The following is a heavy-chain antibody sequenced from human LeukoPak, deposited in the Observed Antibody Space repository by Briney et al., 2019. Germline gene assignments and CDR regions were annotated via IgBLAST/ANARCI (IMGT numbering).Heavy chain of an antibody. D-gene: IGHD5-24*01. J-gene: IGHJ4*02. CDR3: ARGGVEMATNSFDY. Sequence: KPSETLSLTCAVYGGSFSGYYWSWIRQPPGKGLEWIGEINHSGSTNYNPSLKSRVTISVDTSKNQFSLKLSSVTAADTAVYYCARGGVEMATNSFDYWGQGTLVTVSS. CDR2: INHSGST. V-gene: IGHV4-34*01. CDR1: GGSFSGYY.